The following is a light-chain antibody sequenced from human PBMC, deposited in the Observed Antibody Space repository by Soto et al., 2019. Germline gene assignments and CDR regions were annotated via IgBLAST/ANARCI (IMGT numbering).Light chain of an antibody. CDR2: GTS. CDR1: QSVSSN. J-gene: IGKJ5*01. CDR3: QQYNNWPIT. V-gene: IGKV3-15*01. Sequence: EIVMTQSPATLSVSPGERATLSCRASQSVSSNLAWYQQNPGQAPRLLIYGTSTRATGIPARLSGSGSGTEFTLTISSLQSADFAVYYCQQYNNWPITFGQGTRLEIK.